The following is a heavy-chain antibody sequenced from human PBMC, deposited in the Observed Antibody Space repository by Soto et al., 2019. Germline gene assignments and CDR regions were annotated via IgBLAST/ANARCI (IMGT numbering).Heavy chain of an antibody. V-gene: IGHV3-33*01. CDR2: IWHDGRNK. CDR3: AMDLDTSMGYYNYDGLDV. Sequence: GSLRLSCAASGFTFSTYGMHLVRQAPGKRLEWVAVIWHDGRNKYYADSVNGRFTISRDNSKSTVYLQMNSLRGGATAVYYCAMDLDTSMGYYNYDGLDVWGQGTTVTVSS. CDR1: GFTFSTYG. D-gene: IGHD5-18*01. J-gene: IGHJ6*02.